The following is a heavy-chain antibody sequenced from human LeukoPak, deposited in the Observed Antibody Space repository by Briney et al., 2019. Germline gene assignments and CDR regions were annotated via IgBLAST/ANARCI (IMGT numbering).Heavy chain of an antibody. CDR3: TKINRGEVAGHFDF. J-gene: IGHJ4*02. Sequence: GGSLRLSCAASGFTFSSYAMSWVRQAPGKGLEWVSAISGSGGSTYYADSVKGRFTISRDNSKNTLYLQMNSLRAEDTAVYYCTKINRGEVAGHFDFWGQGTLVTVSS. V-gene: IGHV3-23*01. D-gene: IGHD6-19*01. CDR2: ISGSGGST. CDR1: GFTFSSYA.